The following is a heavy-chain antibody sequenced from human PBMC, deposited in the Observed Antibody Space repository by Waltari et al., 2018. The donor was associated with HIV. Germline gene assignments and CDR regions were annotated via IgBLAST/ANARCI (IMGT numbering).Heavy chain of an antibody. D-gene: IGHD1-26*01. CDR1: GFTLSNFW. CDR3: AREGSGSFWNY. CDR2: INQDGHTL. J-gene: IGHJ4*02. Sequence: EVQLVESGGGLAQPGESLTLKCAISGFTLSNFWMTWVRQAPGKGPEGVDNINQDGHTLYYVASVKGRFTNSRDNAKKSLYLHMNSLRIEDTGTYFCAREGSGSFWNYWGQGTRVTVS. V-gene: IGHV3-7*01.